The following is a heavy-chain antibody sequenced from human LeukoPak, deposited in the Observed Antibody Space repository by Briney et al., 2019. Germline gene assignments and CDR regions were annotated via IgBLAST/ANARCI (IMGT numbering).Heavy chain of an antibody. Sequence: SDTLSLPCTLSGRSISIYYWRWLRHPPGEGLEWIGYIYYSGSTNYNPSLKSRVTISIDTSNNQFSLKLSAVTAADTDVYYGARRDYGCKVDYWGQGTLVTVSS. CDR1: GRSISIYY. CDR2: IYYSGST. J-gene: IGHJ4*02. V-gene: IGHV4-59*08. CDR3: ARRDYGCKVDY. D-gene: IGHD4-17*01.